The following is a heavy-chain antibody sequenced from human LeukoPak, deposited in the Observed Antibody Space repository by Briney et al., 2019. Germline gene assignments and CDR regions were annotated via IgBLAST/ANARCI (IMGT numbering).Heavy chain of an antibody. Sequence: SETLSLTCTVSGGSISSHYWSWIRQPPGKGLEWIGYIYYSGSTNYNPSLKSRVTISVDTSKNQFSLKLSSVTAADTAVYYCARAHYYGSGSYYSPPYGMDVWGQGTTVTVSS. D-gene: IGHD3-10*01. J-gene: IGHJ6*02. CDR1: GGSISSHY. V-gene: IGHV4-59*11. CDR3: ARAHYYGSGSYYSPPYGMDV. CDR2: IYYSGST.